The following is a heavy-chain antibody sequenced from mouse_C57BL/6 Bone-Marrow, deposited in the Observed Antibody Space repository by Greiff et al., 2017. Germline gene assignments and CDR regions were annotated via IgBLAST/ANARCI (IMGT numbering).Heavy chain of an antibody. CDR1: GFNIKDDY. Sequence: EVKLQESGAELVRPGASVKLSCTASGFNIKDDYMHWVKQRPEQGLEWIGWIDPENGATEYASKFQGKATITADTSSNTDYLQLSSLTSEDPAVYYCTVYDDGPRDYWGQGTSVTVSS. CDR3: TVYDDGPRDY. V-gene: IGHV14-4*01. CDR2: IDPENGAT. D-gene: IGHD2-4*01. J-gene: IGHJ4*01.